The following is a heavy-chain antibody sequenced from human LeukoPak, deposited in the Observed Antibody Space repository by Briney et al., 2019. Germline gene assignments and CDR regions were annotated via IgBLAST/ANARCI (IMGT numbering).Heavy chain of an antibody. J-gene: IGHJ4*02. CDR3: ARYSGSYHTYFDS. CDR1: AYTFTAYH. CDR2: INPSGGIT. V-gene: IGHV1-46*01. D-gene: IGHD1-26*01. Sequence: ASVKVSCKASAYTFTAYHMHWVRQAPGQGLEWMGIINPSGGITTYAQKFEGRVTMTRDTSTSTVDMKLSRLRSEDTAVYYCARYSGSYHTYFDSWGQGTLVTVSS.